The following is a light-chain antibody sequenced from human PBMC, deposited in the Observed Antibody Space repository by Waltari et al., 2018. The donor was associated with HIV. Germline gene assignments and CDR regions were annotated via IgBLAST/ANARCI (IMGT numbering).Light chain of an antibody. CDR2: SNN. Sequence: QSVLTQPPSASGTPGQWVTISCSGASSNIGSNTVNWYQQFPGTAPKLLIYSNNQRPSGVPDRFSGSKSGTSASLAISGLQSEDEADYYCSAWDDSVTGPVFGGGTKLTVL. CDR1: SSNIGSNT. V-gene: IGLV1-44*01. J-gene: IGLJ3*02. CDR3: SAWDDSVTGPV.